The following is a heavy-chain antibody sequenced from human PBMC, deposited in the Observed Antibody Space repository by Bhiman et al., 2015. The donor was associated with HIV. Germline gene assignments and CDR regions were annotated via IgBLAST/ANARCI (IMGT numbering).Heavy chain of an antibody. CDR3: ARDGYGSNPMENPAFLXYHHGMDV. Sequence: QVHLVESGGGVVQPGRSLRLSCAASGFTFSDYSMSWIRQAPGKGLEWVSHISTTGSTIHYADSVKGRFTISRDNAKNSLSLQMSRLRAEDTAVYYCARDGYGSNPMENPAFLXYHHGMDVWGQGTTVTVSS. V-gene: IGHV3-11*04. J-gene: IGHJ6*02. CDR1: GFTFSDYS. CDR2: ISTTGSTI. D-gene: IGHD4-23*01.